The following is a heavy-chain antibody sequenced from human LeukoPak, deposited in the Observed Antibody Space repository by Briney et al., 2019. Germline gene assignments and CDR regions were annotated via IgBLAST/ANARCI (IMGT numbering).Heavy chain of an antibody. D-gene: IGHD3-3*01. CDR1: GFSFSSYS. V-gene: IGHV3-48*01. CDR2: STSGGGTT. J-gene: IGHJ6*02. CDR3: ARAPSGSLFYFYGMDV. Sequence: PGGSLRLSCAASGFSFSSYSMNWVRQAPGKGLEWIAYSTSGGGTTYYADAVKGRFIISRDNARTSLYLEMNNLRAEDTALYYCARAPSGSLFYFYGMDVWGRGTTVTVSS.